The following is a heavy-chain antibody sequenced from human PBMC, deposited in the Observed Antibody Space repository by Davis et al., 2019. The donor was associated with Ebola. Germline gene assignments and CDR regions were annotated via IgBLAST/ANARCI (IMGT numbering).Heavy chain of an antibody. CDR1: GGSISSGDYY. CDR3: ARYHYSSGWYSTGRFDY. J-gene: IGHJ4*02. D-gene: IGHD6-19*01. CDR2: IYYSGST. Sequence: PSETLSLTCTVSGGSISSGDYYWSWIRQPPGKGLEWIGYIYYSGSTYYNPSLKSRVTISVDTSKNQFSLKLSSVTAADTAVYYCARYHYSSGWYSTGRFDYWGQGTLVTVSS. V-gene: IGHV4-30-4*01.